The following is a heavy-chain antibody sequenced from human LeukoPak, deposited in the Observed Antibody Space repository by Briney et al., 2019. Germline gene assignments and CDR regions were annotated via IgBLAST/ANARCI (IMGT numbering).Heavy chain of an antibody. CDR2: IYYSGSA. CDR3: ARWGSKDFSYGMDV. V-gene: IGHV4-59*08. Sequence: PSETLSLTCTVSGGSISSYCWTWIRQPPGKGLEWIGYIYYSGSANYNPSLKSRVTISVDTSTSQFSLRLSSMTAADTAVYYCARWGSKDFSYGMDVWGQGTTVTVSS. CDR1: GGSISSYC. D-gene: IGHD7-27*01. J-gene: IGHJ6*02.